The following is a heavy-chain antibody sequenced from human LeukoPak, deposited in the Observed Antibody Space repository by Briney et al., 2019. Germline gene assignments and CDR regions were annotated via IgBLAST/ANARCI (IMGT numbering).Heavy chain of an antibody. Sequence: GGSLRLSCAASGFTFSDYYMSWLRLAPGKGLEWVSYISSSGNTIYYADSVKGRFTISRDNAKNSLYLQMNSLRAEDTAVYYCARDPLIEYSSSSFYYYYYMDVWGKGTTVTVSS. V-gene: IGHV3-11*04. D-gene: IGHD6-6*01. CDR2: ISSSGNTI. J-gene: IGHJ6*03. CDR1: GFTFSDYY. CDR3: ARDPLIEYSSSSFYYYYYMDV.